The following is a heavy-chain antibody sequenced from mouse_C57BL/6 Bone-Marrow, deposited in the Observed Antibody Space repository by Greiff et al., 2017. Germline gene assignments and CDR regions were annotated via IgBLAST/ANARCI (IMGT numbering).Heavy chain of an antibody. Sequence: QVQLKQPGTELVKPGASVKLSCKASGYTFTSYWMHWVKQRPGPGLEWIGNINPSNGGTNYNEKFKSKATLTVDKSSSTAYMQLSSLTSEDSAVYYCARGITTVVAYYYAMDYWGQGTSVTVSS. CDR2: INPSNGGT. CDR1: GYTFTSYW. CDR3: ARGITTVVAYYYAMDY. D-gene: IGHD1-1*01. J-gene: IGHJ4*01. V-gene: IGHV1-53*01.